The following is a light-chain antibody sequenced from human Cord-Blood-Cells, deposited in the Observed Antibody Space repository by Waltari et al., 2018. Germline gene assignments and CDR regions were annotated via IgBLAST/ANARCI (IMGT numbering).Light chain of an antibody. Sequence: QSALTQPRSVSGSPGPSVTISCTGTSSDVGGSNYVSWYQQHPGKAPKLMIYDVSKRPSGVPVRFSGSKSGNTAPLTISGLQAEDEADYYCCSYAGSYTFVVFGGGTKQTVL. V-gene: IGLV2-11*01. CDR3: CSYAGSYTFVV. J-gene: IGLJ2*01. CDR1: SSDVGGSNY. CDR2: DVS.